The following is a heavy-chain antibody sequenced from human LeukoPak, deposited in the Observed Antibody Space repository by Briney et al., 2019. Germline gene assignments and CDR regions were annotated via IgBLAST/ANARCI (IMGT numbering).Heavy chain of an antibody. J-gene: IGHJ6*03. CDR1: GFTFSNAW. CDR3: ARVLSRGYSGYDLWNYYYYYMDV. D-gene: IGHD5-12*01. V-gene: IGHV3-53*01. Sequence: GGSLRLSCTASGFTFSNAWMSWVRQAPGKGLEWVSVIYSGGSTYYADSVKGRFTISRDNSKNTLYLQMNSLRAEDTAVYYCARVLSRGYSGYDLWNYYYYYMDVWGKGTTVTVSS. CDR2: IYSGGST.